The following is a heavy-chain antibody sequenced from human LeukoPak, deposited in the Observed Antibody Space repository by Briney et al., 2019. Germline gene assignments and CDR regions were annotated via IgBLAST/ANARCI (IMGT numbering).Heavy chain of an antibody. CDR3: AKGGYGSGA. CDR2: MSYTGIA. Sequence: PSETLSLTCTVSGGSISSSGSFWGWIRQPPGKGLDWIGSMSYTGIAYYNPSLKSRVTISVDTSTNQFSLKLNSVTAADTAVHYCAKGGYGSGAWGQGTLVTVSS. D-gene: IGHD3-10*01. V-gene: IGHV4-39*07. J-gene: IGHJ5*02. CDR1: GGSISSSGSF.